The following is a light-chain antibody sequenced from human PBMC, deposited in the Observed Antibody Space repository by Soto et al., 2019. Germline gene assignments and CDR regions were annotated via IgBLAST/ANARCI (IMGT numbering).Light chain of an antibody. V-gene: IGKV3-15*01. CDR1: QSVSSSY. Sequence: EIVLTQSPGTLSLSPGERATLSCRASQSVSSSYLAWYQQKPGQAPRLLIYGASTRATGIPARFTGSGSGTEFTLTISSLQFDDSAVYYCQQYNNWRTFGQGTKVDIK. CDR3: QQYNNWRT. CDR2: GAS. J-gene: IGKJ1*01.